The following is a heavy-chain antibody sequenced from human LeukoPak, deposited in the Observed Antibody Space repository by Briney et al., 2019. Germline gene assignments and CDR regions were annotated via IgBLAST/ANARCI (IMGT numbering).Heavy chain of an antibody. CDR1: GGSIINDNYC. CDR3: ARDTLQADYFDY. CDR2: LYYSGNT. Sequence: SETLSLTCTVSGGSIINDNYCWGWIRQPPGKGLEWIGSLYYSGNTNYNPSLKSRVTISVDTSKNQFSLKLSSVTAADTAVYYCARDTLQADYFDYWGQGTLVTVSS. J-gene: IGHJ4*02. D-gene: IGHD4-11*01. V-gene: IGHV4-39*07.